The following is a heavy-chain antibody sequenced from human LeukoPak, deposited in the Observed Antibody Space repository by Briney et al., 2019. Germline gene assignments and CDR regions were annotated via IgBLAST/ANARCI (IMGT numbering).Heavy chain of an antibody. CDR3: AREYDSSWPS. CDR2: ISDNGGRT. D-gene: IGHD3-22*01. V-gene: IGHV3-23*01. Sequence: GGSLRLSCAASGFSFSSYGMHWVRQAPGKGLEWVSAISDNGGRTYYADSVKGRFTISRDNSKNTLFVQMNSLRAEDTGVYYCAREYDSSWPSWGQGTLVTVSS. CDR1: GFSFSSYG. J-gene: IGHJ5*02.